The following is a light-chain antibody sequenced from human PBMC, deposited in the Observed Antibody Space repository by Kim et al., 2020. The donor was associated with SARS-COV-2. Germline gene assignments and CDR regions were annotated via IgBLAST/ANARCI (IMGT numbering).Light chain of an antibody. Sequence: SPGERATLSGRASQSVSSSYLAWYQQKPGQAPRLLIYGASSRATGIPDRFSGSGSGTDFTLTIRRLEPEDFAVYFCQQYGSSPWTFGQGTKVDIK. V-gene: IGKV3-20*01. CDR3: QQYGSSPWT. CDR1: QSVSSSY. J-gene: IGKJ1*01. CDR2: GAS.